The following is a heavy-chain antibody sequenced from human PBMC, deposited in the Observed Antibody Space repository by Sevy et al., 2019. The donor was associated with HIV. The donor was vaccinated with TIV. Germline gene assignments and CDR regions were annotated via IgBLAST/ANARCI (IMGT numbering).Heavy chain of an antibody. Sequence: GGSLRLSCAASGFTFSSYSMNWVRQAPGKGLEWVSSISSSSSYIYYADSVKGRFTISRDNAKNSLYLQMNSLRAEDTAVYYCARQWVPYSGSWYTGYYFDYWGQGTLVTVSS. D-gene: IGHD6-13*01. V-gene: IGHV3-21*01. CDR1: GFTFSSYS. J-gene: IGHJ4*02. CDR2: ISSSSSYI. CDR3: ARQWVPYSGSWYTGYYFDY.